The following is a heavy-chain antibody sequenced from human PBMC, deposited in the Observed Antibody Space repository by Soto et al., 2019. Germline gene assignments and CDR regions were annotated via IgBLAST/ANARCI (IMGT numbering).Heavy chain of an antibody. J-gene: IGHJ6*02. Sequence: ASVPVSYKPCRYTFTSHYMHCVRQPPGQGVEWMGIINPIGGSTSYAQKFQRRVTMTSDKPTNTVYMELSSLRSDDTAVYYYATQCTTTVTTGSGMCYYYGMDVWGQGTTVNVSS. V-gene: IGHV1-46*01. CDR1: RYTFTSHY. D-gene: IGHD4-17*01. CDR2: INPIGGST. CDR3: ATQCTTTVTTGSGMCYYYGMDV.